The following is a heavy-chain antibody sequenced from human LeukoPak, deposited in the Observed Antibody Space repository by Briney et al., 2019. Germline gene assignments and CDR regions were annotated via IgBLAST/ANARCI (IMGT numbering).Heavy chain of an antibody. V-gene: IGHV4-59*08. Sequence: PSETLSLTCTVSGGSINISYWSWIRQPPGKGLEWIGYIYHRGSTNYNPSLKSRITVSVDTSKNQFSLKVTSVTAADTAVYYCARSGVFSGYDAFDIWGQGTMVTASS. CDR3: ARSGVFSGYDAFDI. D-gene: IGHD3-9*01. J-gene: IGHJ3*02. CDR1: GGSINISY. CDR2: IYHRGST.